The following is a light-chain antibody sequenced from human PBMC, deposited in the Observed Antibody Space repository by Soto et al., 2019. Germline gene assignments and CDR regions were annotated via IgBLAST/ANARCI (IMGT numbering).Light chain of an antibody. V-gene: IGLV2-8*01. J-gene: IGLJ1*01. CDR3: SSYAGSNIDYV. CDR1: SSDVGAYNH. Sequence: QSALTQPVSVSGSPGQSITISCTGTSSDVGAYNHVSWYQQHPGKVPKLMIYEVSKRPSGVPDRFSGSKSGNTASLTVSGLQAEDEADYYCSSYAGSNIDYVFGTGTKLTVL. CDR2: EVS.